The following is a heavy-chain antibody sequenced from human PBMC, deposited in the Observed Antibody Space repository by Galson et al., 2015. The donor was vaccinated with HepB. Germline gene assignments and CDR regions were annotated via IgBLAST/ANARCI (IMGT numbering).Heavy chain of an antibody. Sequence: SLRLSCAASGFTFDDYAMHWVRQAPGKGLEWVSGISWNSGSIGYADSVKGRFTISRDNAKNSLYLQMNSLRAEDTALYYCAKDTSGRGYSYEYYYYYYMDVWGKGTTVTVSS. CDR3: AKDTSGRGYSYEYYYYYYMDV. J-gene: IGHJ6*03. CDR2: ISWNSGSI. D-gene: IGHD5-18*01. V-gene: IGHV3-9*01. CDR1: GFTFDDYA.